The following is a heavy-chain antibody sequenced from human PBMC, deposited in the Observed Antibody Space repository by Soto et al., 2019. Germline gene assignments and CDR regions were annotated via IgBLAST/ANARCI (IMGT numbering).Heavy chain of an antibody. V-gene: IGHV4-59*01. D-gene: IGHD5-18*01. Sequence: SETLSLTCTVSGGSISSYYWSWIRQPPGKGLEWIGYIYYSGSTNYNPSLKSRVTISVDTSKNQFSLKLSSVTAADTAVYYCARATRGGDSYGYYDYYYYMAVWRKGTSVTVSS. CDR1: GGSISSYY. CDR3: ARATRGGDSYGYYDYYYYMAV. CDR2: IYYSGST. J-gene: IGHJ6*03.